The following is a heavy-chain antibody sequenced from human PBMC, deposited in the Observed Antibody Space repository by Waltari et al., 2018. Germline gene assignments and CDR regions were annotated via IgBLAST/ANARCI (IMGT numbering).Heavy chain of an antibody. CDR1: GFMFGAYW. CDR3: VRDFDY. CDR2: IKQDGSEK. Sequence: EVQLVESGGDLVQPGGSLRLSCNASGFMFGAYWLGWVRQAPGKGLEWLANIKQDGSEKVYVDSVKGRFTISRDNGKNSLYLQMDSLRAEDTAVYYCVRDFDYWGQGTQVSVSS. J-gene: IGHJ4*02. V-gene: IGHV3-7*01.